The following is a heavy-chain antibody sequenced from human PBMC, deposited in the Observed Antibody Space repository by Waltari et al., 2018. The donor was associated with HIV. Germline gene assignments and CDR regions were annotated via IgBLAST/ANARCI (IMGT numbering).Heavy chain of an antibody. D-gene: IGHD4-4*01. CDR2: RQKMRDKFSP. Sequence: VQLMESGGGLVPPGGSLTISCTASGFGFSDTGLHWVRQAPGKRPEWVGRRQKMRDKFSPNTAWSVAGSSNNNRPDSENTIFLHLTNLGVEDTAIYYWSVDSPDYWYFELWGRGTVVTVS. CDR1: GFGFSDTG. V-gene: IGHV3-73*02. CDR3: SVDSPDYWYFEL. J-gene: IGHJ2*01.